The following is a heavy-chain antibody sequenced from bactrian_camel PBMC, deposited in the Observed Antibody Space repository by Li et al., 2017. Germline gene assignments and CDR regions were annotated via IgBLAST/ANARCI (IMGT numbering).Heavy chain of an antibody. D-gene: IGHD3*01. V-gene: IGHV3S32*01. CDR1: GYTYG. CDR3: ASKDRGYTGRNCYASAAEFSK. Sequence: DVQLVESGGDSVQASESLMLTCVASGYTYGMAWFRQRPGKEREGVAAGFPGGVRTIYADSVKGRFTVTQDNAKNTLYLQMNSLRPEDSAMYYCASKDRGYTGRNCYASAAEFSKWGQGTQVTVS. J-gene: IGHJ4*01. CDR2: GFPGGVRT.